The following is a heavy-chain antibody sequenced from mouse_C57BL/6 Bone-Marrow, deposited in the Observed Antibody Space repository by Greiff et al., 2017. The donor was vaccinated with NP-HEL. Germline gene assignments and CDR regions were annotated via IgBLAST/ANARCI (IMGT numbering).Heavy chain of an antibody. Sequence: EVQRVESGGGLVQPGESLKLSCESNEYEFPSHDMSWVRKTPEKRLELVAAINSYGGSTYYPDTMERRFIISRDNTKKTLYLQMSSLRSEDTALYYCARAPYYYGSSWYFEVWGTGTTVTVSS. CDR2: INSYGGST. D-gene: IGHD1-1*01. V-gene: IGHV5-2*01. CDR1: EYEFPSHD. J-gene: IGHJ1*03. CDR3: ARAPYYYGSSWYFEV.